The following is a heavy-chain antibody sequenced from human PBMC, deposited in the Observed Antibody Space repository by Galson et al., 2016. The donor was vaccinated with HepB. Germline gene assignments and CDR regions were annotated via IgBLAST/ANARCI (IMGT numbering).Heavy chain of an antibody. CDR1: TFTFTNYS. Sequence: SLRLSCAASTFTFTNYSINWVRQAPGKGLEWVSVIGVTGGTTYYADSVRGRFTISRDNFKSTLDLEMNNLRAEDTALYYCVKGKTTVVTPWDHWGQGTLVTVSS. J-gene: IGHJ4*02. CDR2: IGVTGGTT. D-gene: IGHD4-23*01. CDR3: VKGKTTVVTPWDH. V-gene: IGHV3-23*01.